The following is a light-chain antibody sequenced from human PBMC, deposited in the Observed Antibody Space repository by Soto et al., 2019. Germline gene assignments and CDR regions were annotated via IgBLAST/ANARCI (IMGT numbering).Light chain of an antibody. Sequence: EFVLTQSPGTLSLSPGERATLSCRASQTVRNNYLAWYQQKPGQAPRLLIYDASNRATGIPDRFSGSGSGTDFTLTISRLEPEDFAVYYCQQYGSSPGTFGQGTKVDIK. V-gene: IGKV3-20*01. CDR1: QTVRNNY. CDR2: DAS. CDR3: QQYGSSPGT. J-gene: IGKJ1*01.